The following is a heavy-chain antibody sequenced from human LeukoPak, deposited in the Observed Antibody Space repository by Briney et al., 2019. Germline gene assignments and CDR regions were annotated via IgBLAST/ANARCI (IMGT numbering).Heavy chain of an antibody. CDR3: AKDSYYCSGGSCSYGFDY. Sequence: GRSLRLSCAASGFTFDDYAMHWVRQAPGKGLEWVSAISSGGDYTNSADSVKGRFTISRDNSRNTLYLQMNSLRAEDTAVYYCAKDSYYCSGGSCSYGFDYWGQGTLVTVSS. CDR2: ISSGGDYT. D-gene: IGHD2-15*01. CDR1: GFTFDDYA. V-gene: IGHV3-9*01. J-gene: IGHJ4*02.